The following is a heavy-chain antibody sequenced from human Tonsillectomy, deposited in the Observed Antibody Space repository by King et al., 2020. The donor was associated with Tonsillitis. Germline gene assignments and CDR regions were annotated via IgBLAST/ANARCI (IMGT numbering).Heavy chain of an antibody. D-gene: IGHD3-9*01. CDR3: AKGGATKTGYHAPFDY. J-gene: IGHJ4*02. CDR2: ISGSGGST. Sequence: VQLVESGGDLVQPGGSLRLSCAASGFTFSSYAMSWVRQAPGKGLEWVSAISGSGGSTYYADSVKGRFTISRDNTKNTLYLQMNSLRAEDTAVYYCAKGGATKTGYHAPFDYWGQGTLVTVSS. V-gene: IGHV3-23*04. CDR1: GFTFSSYA.